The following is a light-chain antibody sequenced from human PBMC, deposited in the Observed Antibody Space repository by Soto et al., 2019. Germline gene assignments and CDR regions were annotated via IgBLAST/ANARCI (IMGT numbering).Light chain of an antibody. CDR1: ESVGSN. Sequence: DILMTQSPASLSPSLGDRATLSCRAIESVGSNLAWYQQKIGKAPKLLIYATSTLAVGIPARFSGGGSGTEFTLTISSLQSEDFATYCCHQSDKSPWTFGRGTKVEIK. J-gene: IGKJ1*01. V-gene: IGKV1-39*01. CDR3: HQSDKSPWT. CDR2: ATS.